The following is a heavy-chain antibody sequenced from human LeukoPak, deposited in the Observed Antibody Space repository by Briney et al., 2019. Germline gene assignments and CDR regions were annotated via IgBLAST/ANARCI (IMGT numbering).Heavy chain of an antibody. CDR1: GFTFSTYW. Sequence: PGGSLRLSCAASGFTFSTYWMSWVRQAPGKGLEWVANIRQDGSNKYYADSVKGRFTISRDNSNNTLSLQINTLTTEDTAVYYCARDRGHTGFDPLDYWGQGTLVTVSS. CDR2: IRQDGSNK. J-gene: IGHJ4*02. D-gene: IGHD5-12*01. V-gene: IGHV3-7*01. CDR3: ARDRGHTGFDPLDY.